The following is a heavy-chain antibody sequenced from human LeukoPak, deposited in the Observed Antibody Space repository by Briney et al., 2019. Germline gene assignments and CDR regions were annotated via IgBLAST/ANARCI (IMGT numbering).Heavy chain of an antibody. CDR1: GITFRNYG. Sequence: GGSLRLSCAASGITFRNYGMHCVRQAPGKGLEWVAIIWYDGSNKYYADSVKGRFTISRDNSKNTLYLQMNSMRVEDTAVYYCASVWRALGYTIDYWGQGTQVAVSS. CDR2: IWYDGSNK. CDR3: ASVWRALGYTIDY. D-gene: IGHD5-18*01. J-gene: IGHJ4*02. V-gene: IGHV3-33*01.